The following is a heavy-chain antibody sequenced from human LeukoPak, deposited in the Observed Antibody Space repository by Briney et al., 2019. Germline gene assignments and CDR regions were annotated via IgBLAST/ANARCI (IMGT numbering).Heavy chain of an antibody. J-gene: IGHJ4*02. CDR1: GFTFSTYG. Sequence: GGSLRLSCAASGFTFSTYGMHWVRQAPGKGLEWLAFIHFDGSNRYYADSVKGRFTISRDNSKYTLYLQMNSLRAEDTAVYYCAKDHSGYSYGYSNYFDYWGQGTLVTVSS. CDR3: AKDHSGYSYGYSNYFDY. CDR2: IHFDGSNR. D-gene: IGHD5-18*01. V-gene: IGHV3-30*02.